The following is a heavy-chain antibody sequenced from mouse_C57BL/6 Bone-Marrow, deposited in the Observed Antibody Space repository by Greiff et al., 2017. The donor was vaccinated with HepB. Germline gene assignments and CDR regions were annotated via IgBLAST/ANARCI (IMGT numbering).Heavy chain of an antibody. D-gene: IGHD1-1*01. J-gene: IGHJ2*01. Sequence: EVQLVESGGGLVKPGGSLKLSCAASGFTFSSYTMSWVRQTPEKRLEWVATISGGGGNTYYPDSVKGRFTISRDNAKNTLYLQMSSLRSEDTALYYCARPDLLLRYNYWGQGTTLTVSS. CDR1: GFTFSSYT. CDR3: ARPDLLLRYNY. V-gene: IGHV5-9*01. CDR2: ISGGGGNT.